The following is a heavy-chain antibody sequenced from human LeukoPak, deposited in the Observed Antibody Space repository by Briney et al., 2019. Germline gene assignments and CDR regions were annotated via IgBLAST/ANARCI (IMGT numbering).Heavy chain of an antibody. Sequence: GGSLRLSCAASGFTFSSYDMSWVRQAPGKGLEWVSSISSSTTFIDYADSVKGRFTISRDNSKNTLYLQMNSLRAEDTAVYYCASSFSSGWYPWGQGTLVTVSS. CDR1: GFTFSSYD. V-gene: IGHV3-21*04. CDR2: ISSSTTFI. D-gene: IGHD6-19*01. J-gene: IGHJ5*02. CDR3: ASSFSSGWYP.